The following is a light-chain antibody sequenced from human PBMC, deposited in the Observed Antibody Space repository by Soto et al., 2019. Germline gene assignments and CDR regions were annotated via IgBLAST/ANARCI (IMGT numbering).Light chain of an antibody. V-gene: IGLV3-25*02. CDR1: ALPKQY. CDR2: KDS. CDR3: QSFDSSLNERV. Sequence: SYELTQPPSVSVSPGQTARITCSGDALPKQYAYWYQQKPGQAPVLVIYKDSERPSGIPERFSGSSSGTTVTLTISGVQAEDEADYYCQSFDSSLNERVFGGGTKLTVL. J-gene: IGLJ3*02.